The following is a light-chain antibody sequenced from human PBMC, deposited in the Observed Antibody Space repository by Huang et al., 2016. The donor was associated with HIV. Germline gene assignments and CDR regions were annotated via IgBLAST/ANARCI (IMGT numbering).Light chain of an antibody. CDR2: VSS. CDR3: QHSYVSLGYT. V-gene: IGKV1-39*01. Sequence: DIQMTQSPSSLSASVGDRVTLTCRTSQDICSHLNLYQQRPGRAPKLRIYVSSTLQSGVPSRFSGVGSGTDFTLTISNLQPEDFATYYCQHSYVSLGYTFGQGTKLEI. CDR1: QDICSH. J-gene: IGKJ2*01.